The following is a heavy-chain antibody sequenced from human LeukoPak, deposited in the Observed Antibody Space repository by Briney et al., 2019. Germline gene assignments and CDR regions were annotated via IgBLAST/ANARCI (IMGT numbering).Heavy chain of an antibody. Sequence: ASVKVSCKVSGYTLTELSMYWVRQAPGKGLEWMGGFDPEDGETIYAQKFQGRVTMTEDTSTDTAYMELSSLRSEDTAVYYCATSILTGYYNPYYGMDVWGQGTTVTVSS. CDR3: ATSILTGYYNPYYGMDV. V-gene: IGHV1-24*01. J-gene: IGHJ6*02. D-gene: IGHD3-9*01. CDR2: FDPEDGET. CDR1: GYTLTELS.